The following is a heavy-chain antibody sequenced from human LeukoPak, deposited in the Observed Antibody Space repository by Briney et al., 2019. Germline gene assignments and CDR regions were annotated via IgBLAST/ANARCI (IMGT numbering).Heavy chain of an antibody. V-gene: IGHV4-4*02. D-gene: IGHD3-22*01. CDR1: GGSISSSNW. J-gene: IGHJ4*02. CDR3: ASSSGYFPFGLDY. CDR2: IYHSGST. Sequence: PSETLSLTCAVSGGSISSSNWWSWVRQPPGKGLEWIGEIYHSGSTNYNPSLKSRVTISVDKSKNQFSLKLSSVTAADTAVYYCASSSGYFPFGLDYWGQGTLVTVSS.